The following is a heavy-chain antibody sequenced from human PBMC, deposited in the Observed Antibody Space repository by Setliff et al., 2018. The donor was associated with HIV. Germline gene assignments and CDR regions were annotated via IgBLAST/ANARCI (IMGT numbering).Heavy chain of an antibody. V-gene: IGHV1-46*01. CDR1: GYTFTSYF. CDR2: INPNDGAT. CDR3: AREANYYDSSGYYDAFDI. J-gene: IGHJ3*02. Sequence: GASVKVSCKASGYTFTSYFLHWVRQAPGQGLEWMGIINPNDGATTYAQNFEGRVTMTRDTSTNTVYMELRSLTSEDTAVYYCAREANYYDSSGYYDAFDIWGQGTMVTVSS. D-gene: IGHD3-22*01.